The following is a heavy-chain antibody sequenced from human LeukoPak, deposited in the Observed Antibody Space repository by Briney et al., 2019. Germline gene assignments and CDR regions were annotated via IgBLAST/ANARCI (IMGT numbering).Heavy chain of an antibody. CDR1: GFSFDGFA. CDR3: VRDLLMTDQDF. V-gene: IGHV3-30*01. Sequence: GGSLRLSCVASGFSFDGFALYWVRQAPGKRLEWVALISWDATNEYYADSVRGRFTISRDNSKNTLFLQMNSLRHEDTAVYYCVRDLLMTDQDFWGPGTLVTVSS. J-gene: IGHJ4*02. D-gene: IGHD2-21*02. CDR2: ISWDATNE.